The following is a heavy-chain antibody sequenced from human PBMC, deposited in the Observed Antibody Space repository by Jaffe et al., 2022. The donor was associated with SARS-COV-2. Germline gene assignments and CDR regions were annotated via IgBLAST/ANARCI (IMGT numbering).Heavy chain of an antibody. Sequence: QLSESGGGLVQPGGSLRLSCAASGFTFSTYAMGWVRQAPGKGLEWVSGISGSGDPTYYADSVKGRFTISRDNSKNTLYLQMNSLRAEDTAIYYCAKATTMVIPFGSFDYWGQGTLVTVSS. V-gene: IGHV3-23*01. CDR1: GFTFSTYA. CDR2: ISGSGDPT. J-gene: IGHJ4*02. CDR3: AKATTMVIPFGSFDY. D-gene: IGHD2-21*01.